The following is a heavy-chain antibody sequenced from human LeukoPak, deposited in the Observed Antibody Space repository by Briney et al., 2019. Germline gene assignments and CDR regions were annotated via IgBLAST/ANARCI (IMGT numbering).Heavy chain of an antibody. D-gene: IGHD6-19*01. J-gene: IGHJ4*02. Sequence: ASVRVSSKASGYTFTGYYINWVRQAPGQGLEWIGWINPNNGGTNYTQKFQGRGTMTRDQSMSSASMELIRLTSDDTAVYYCARQWRGPAVQFDFWGQGTVVTVSS. CDR1: GYTFTGYY. CDR3: ARQWRGPAVQFDF. V-gene: IGHV1-2*02. CDR2: INPNNGGT.